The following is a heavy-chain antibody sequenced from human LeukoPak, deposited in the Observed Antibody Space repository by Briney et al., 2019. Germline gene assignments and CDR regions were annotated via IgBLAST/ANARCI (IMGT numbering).Heavy chain of an antibody. D-gene: IGHD3-10*01. J-gene: IGHJ3*02. Sequence: SETLSLTCTVSGGSISSYYWSWIRQPAGKGREWIGRICSSGSTNYNPSLKSRVTMSIDRSKNQFSLKLSSVTAADTAVYYCARDPGYYGSGTRGAFDIWGQGTMVTVSS. CDR1: GGSISSYY. CDR3: ARDPGYYGSGTRGAFDI. V-gene: IGHV4-4*07. CDR2: ICSSGST.